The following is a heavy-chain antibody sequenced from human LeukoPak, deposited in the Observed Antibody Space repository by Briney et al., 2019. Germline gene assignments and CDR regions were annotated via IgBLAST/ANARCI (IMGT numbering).Heavy chain of an antibody. J-gene: IGHJ4*02. CDR2: IYDDNT. Sequence: GGSLRLSCAASGFTVSAYAMAWVRQAPGKGLEWVSTIYDDNTYYADSVKGRFAISTDNSKNTLYLQMNSLRAEDTAVYYCAREDSSGTLDYWGQGTLVTVSS. V-gene: IGHV3-66*02. D-gene: IGHD6-19*01. CDR1: GFTVSAYA. CDR3: AREDSSGTLDY.